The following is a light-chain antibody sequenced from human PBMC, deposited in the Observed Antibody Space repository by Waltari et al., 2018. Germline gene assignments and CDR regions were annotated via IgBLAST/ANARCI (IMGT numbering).Light chain of an antibody. CDR1: QSISRH. J-gene: IGKJ4*01. CDR2: DAS. Sequence: CRASQSISRHVAWYHQKSGQAPRLLIFDASVRATGIPARFSGSGSGTEFTLTISSLQSEDVGVYYCQQYNNWPPLTFGGGTKVEIK. CDR3: QQYNNWPPLT. V-gene: IGKV3D-15*01.